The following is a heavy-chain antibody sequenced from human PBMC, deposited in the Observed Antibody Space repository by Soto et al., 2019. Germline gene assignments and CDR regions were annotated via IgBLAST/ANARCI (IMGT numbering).Heavy chain of an antibody. CDR3: ARDERTIFGVVRGAFDI. D-gene: IGHD3-3*01. V-gene: IGHV1-2*04. CDR2: INPNSGGT. CDR1: GYTFTGYY. Sequence: ASVKVSCMASGYTFTGYYMHWVRQAPGQGLEWTGWINPNSGGTNYAQKFQGWVTMTRDTSISTAYMELSRLRSDDTAVYYCARDERTIFGVVRGAFDIWGQGTMVTVSS. J-gene: IGHJ3*02.